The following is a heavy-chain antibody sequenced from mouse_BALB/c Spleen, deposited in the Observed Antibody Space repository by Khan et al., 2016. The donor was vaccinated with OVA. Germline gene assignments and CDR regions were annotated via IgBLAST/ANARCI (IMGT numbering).Heavy chain of an antibody. CDR1: GYSITSDYA. V-gene: IGHV3-2*02. D-gene: IGHD3-2*02. CDR2: ISYSGNI. CDR3: ARIQGGDFDY. J-gene: IGHJ2*01. Sequence: VQLKESGPGLVKPSQSLSLTCTVTGYSITSDYAWNWIRQFPGNKLEWMGYISYSGNIKYNPSLKSRISITRDTSKNQFFLQLNFVTIEDTATYYCARIQGGDFDYWGQGTTLTVSS.